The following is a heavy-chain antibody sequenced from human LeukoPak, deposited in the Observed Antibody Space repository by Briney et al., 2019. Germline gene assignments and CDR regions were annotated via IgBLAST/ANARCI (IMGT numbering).Heavy chain of an antibody. V-gene: IGHV3-23*01. D-gene: IGHD2-2*01. Sequence: SGGSLRLSCGASGFTFSNYGINWVRQAPGKGLEWVSAISGSGDTTYYADSVKGRFTIPRDNSKNTVYLQMNSLRVEDTAVYYCAKRLYCSSTTCYAFDYWGQGTLVTVSS. CDR1: GFTFSNYG. CDR2: ISGSGDTT. CDR3: AKRLYCSSTTCYAFDY. J-gene: IGHJ4*02.